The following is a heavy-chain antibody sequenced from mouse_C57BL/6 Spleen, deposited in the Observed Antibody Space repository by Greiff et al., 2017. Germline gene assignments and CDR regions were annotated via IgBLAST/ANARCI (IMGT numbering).Heavy chain of an antibody. Sequence: QVHVKQPGAELVKPGASVKMSCKASGYTFTSYWITWVKQRPGQGLEWIGDIYPGSGSTNYNEKFKSKATLTVDTSSSTAYMQLSSLTSEDSAVYYCARNGMITTAMDYWGQGTSVTVSS. V-gene: IGHV1-55*01. J-gene: IGHJ4*01. D-gene: IGHD2-4*01. CDR1: GYTFTSYW. CDR3: ARNGMITTAMDY. CDR2: IYPGSGST.